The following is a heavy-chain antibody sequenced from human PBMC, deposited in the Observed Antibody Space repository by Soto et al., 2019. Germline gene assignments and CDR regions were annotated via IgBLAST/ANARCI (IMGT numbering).Heavy chain of an antibody. CDR1: GFSLTTRGVG. J-gene: IGHJ5*02. Sequence: QITLKESGPTLVKPTQTLTLTCTFSGFSLTTRGVGVGWIRQPPGKALECLALIYWDDDKRYSPSLQSGLSITKDTSKNQVVLTMTNVDPVDTATYYCAHIPNYYQYDWFDPWGQGTLVPVSS. CDR2: IYWDDDK. CDR3: AHIPNYYQYDWFDP. D-gene: IGHD3-16*01. V-gene: IGHV2-5*02.